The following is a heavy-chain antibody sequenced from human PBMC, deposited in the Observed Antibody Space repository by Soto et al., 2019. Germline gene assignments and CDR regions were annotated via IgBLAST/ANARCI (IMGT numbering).Heavy chain of an antibody. Sequence: PSETLALTCAVYGGSFSGYDGSWIRQPPGKGLEWIGEINHSGSTNYNPSLKSRVTISVDTSKNQFSLKLSSVTAADTAVYYCARPFNGYSSSWTNWFDPWGQGTLVTVSS. CDR3: ARPFNGYSSSWTNWFDP. CDR1: GGSFSGYD. D-gene: IGHD6-13*01. J-gene: IGHJ5*02. V-gene: IGHV4-34*01. CDR2: INHSGST.